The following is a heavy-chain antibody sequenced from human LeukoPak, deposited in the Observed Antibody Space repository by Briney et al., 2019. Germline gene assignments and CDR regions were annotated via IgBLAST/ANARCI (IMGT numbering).Heavy chain of an antibody. CDR3: ASGTRLDYYYYGMDV. CDR1: GYTFTSYD. J-gene: IGHJ6*02. V-gene: IGHV1-8*01. Sequence: ASVKVSCKASGYTFTSYDINWVRQATGQGLEWMGWMNPNSGNTGYAQKFQGRVTMTRNTSISTAYMELSSLRSDDTAVYYCASGTRLDYYYYGMDVWGQGTTVTVSS. CDR2: MNPNSGNT.